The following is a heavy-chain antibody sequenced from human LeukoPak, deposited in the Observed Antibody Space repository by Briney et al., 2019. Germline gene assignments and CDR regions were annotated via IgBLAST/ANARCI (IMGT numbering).Heavy chain of an antibody. CDR1: GYSISSGYY. Sequence: SESLSLTCTVSGYSISSGYYWGWIRQPPGKGLAWIGSIYHSGTTYYNPSLKSRVTISVDTSKNQFSLKLSSVTAADTAVYYCARDHRACSSASCFASDAFDIWGQGTMVTVSS. V-gene: IGHV4-38-2*02. CDR2: IYHSGTT. J-gene: IGHJ3*02. D-gene: IGHD2-2*01. CDR3: ARDHRACSSASCFASDAFDI.